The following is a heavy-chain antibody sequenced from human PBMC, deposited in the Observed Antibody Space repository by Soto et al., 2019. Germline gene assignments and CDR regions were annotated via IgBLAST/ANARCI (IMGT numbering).Heavy chain of an antibody. CDR3: ARDRGNSYYYGMDV. D-gene: IGHD6-13*01. J-gene: IGHJ6*02. CDR1: GFTFSSYG. CDR2: IWYDGSNK. V-gene: IGHV3-33*01. Sequence: PGGSLRLSCAASGFTFSSYGMHWVRQAPGKGLEWVAVIWYDGSNKYYADSVKGRFTISRDNSKNTLYLQMNSLRAEDTAVYYCARDRGNSYYYGMDVWGQGTTVPVS.